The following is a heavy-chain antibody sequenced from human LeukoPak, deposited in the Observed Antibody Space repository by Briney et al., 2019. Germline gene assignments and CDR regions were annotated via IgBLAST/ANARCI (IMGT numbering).Heavy chain of an antibody. CDR1: GFSLSTRGGG. Sequence: SGPTLLQPTPTLTLTCTFSGFSLSTRGGGVGWIRQPPGKALEWLALIYWDDDKRYSPSLKSRLTITKDTSKNQVVLTMTNMDPVDTATYYCAHRGPGSYLGFAFDIWGQGTMVTVSS. D-gene: IGHD3-10*01. CDR2: IYWDDDK. J-gene: IGHJ3*02. V-gene: IGHV2-5*02. CDR3: AHRGPGSYLGFAFDI.